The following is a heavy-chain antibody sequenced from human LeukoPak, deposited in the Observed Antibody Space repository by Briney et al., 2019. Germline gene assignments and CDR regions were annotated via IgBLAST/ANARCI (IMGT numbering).Heavy chain of an antibody. D-gene: IGHD3-22*01. CDR3: ARVRLHYYDSSGYFGS. J-gene: IGHJ5*02. CDR2: IIPIFGTA. V-gene: IGHV1-69*13. Sequence: ASVKVSCKASGGTFSSYAISWVRQAPGQGLEWMGGIIPIFGTANYAQKFQGRVTITADESTSTAYMELSSLRSEDTAVYYCARVRLHYYDSSGYFGSWGRGTLVTVSS. CDR1: GGTFSSYA.